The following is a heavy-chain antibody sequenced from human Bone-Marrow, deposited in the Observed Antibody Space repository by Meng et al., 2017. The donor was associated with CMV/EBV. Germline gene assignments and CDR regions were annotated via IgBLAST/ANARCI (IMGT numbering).Heavy chain of an antibody. CDR3: ARLYCSSTSCYTRGNYYYYYGMDV. CDR2: IIPILGIA. CDR1: GGTFSSYA. Sequence: SVKVSCKASGGTFSSYAISWVRQAPGQGLEWMGGIIPILGIANYAQKFQGRVTITADKSTSTAYMELSSLRSEDTAVYYCARLYCSSTSCYTRGNYYYYYGMDVWGQGTTVIVSS. V-gene: IGHV1-69*10. D-gene: IGHD2-2*02. J-gene: IGHJ6*02.